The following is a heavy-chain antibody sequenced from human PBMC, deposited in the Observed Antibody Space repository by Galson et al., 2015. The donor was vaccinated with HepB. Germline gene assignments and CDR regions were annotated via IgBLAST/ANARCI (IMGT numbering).Heavy chain of an antibody. J-gene: IGHJ5*01. Sequence: SLRLSCAASGFAFDTHAMSWVRQAPGRGLEWISGISGNGDSTFYADSVKGRFTVSRDNSNNMLYLQMNSLRAEDAGLYSRAKGYGLFDSWGQGILVTVSS. CDR2: ISGNGDST. D-gene: IGHD5-18*01. CDR3: AKGYGLFDS. V-gene: IGHV3-23*01. CDR1: GFAFDTHA.